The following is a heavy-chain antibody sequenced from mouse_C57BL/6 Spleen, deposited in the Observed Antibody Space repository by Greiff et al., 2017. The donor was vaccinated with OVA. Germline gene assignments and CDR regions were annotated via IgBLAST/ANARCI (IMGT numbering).Heavy chain of an antibody. Sequence: VQLQQSGPELVKPGASVKISCKASGYSFTDYNMNWVQQSHGKSLEWIGVINPNYGTTSYNQKFKGKATLTVDKSSSTAYMQLNSLTTEESAVYYCARVGDGYVVEPSYYFDYWGQGTTLTVSS. D-gene: IGHD2-2*01. J-gene: IGHJ2*01. CDR2: INPNYGTT. V-gene: IGHV1-39*01. CDR1: GYSFTDYN. CDR3: ARVGDGYVVEPSYYFDY.